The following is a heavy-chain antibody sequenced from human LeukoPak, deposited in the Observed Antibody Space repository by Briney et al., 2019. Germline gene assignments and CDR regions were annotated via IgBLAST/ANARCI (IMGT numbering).Heavy chain of an antibody. D-gene: IGHD3-22*01. J-gene: IGHJ4*02. CDR1: GFSVSSNY. V-gene: IGHV3-53*01. CDR2: LYSGGST. Sequence: GGPLRLSCAASGFSVSSNYMTWVRQAPGKGLEWVSGLYSGGSTYYADSVKGRFTISRDNSKNTLYLQMNSLRAEDTAVYYCARGPPDSTAYFDYWGQGTLVTVSS. CDR3: ARGPPDSTAYFDY.